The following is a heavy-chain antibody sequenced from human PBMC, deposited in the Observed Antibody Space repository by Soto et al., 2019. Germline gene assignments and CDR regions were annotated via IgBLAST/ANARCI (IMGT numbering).Heavy chain of an antibody. CDR1: GYRFKDYW. J-gene: IGHJ1*01. D-gene: IGHD3-10*01. CDR3: ARHLSARSDFAL. CDR2: IDPSDSQI. V-gene: IGHV5-10-1*01. Sequence: GESLKISCQGSGYRFKDYWISWVRQMPGKGLEWMGRIDPSDSQIKYSPSFQGQITISSDKSFSTAYLEWKSLKASDTAIYYCARHLSARSDFALCDRGTLGTVS.